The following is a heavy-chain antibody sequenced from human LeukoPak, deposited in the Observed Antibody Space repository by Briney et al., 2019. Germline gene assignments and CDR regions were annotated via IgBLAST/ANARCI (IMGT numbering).Heavy chain of an antibody. D-gene: IGHD5-24*01. Sequence: SQTLSLTCAISGDSVSSSSAAWNWIRQSPSRGLEWLGRTYYRSKWYYDYAVSVKSRVTINPDTSKNHFSLQLNSVTPEDTAVYYCAGGWAINVWGQGTMVTVSS. V-gene: IGHV6-1*01. CDR3: AGGWAINV. J-gene: IGHJ3*01. CDR1: GDSVSSSSAA. CDR2: TYYRSKWYY.